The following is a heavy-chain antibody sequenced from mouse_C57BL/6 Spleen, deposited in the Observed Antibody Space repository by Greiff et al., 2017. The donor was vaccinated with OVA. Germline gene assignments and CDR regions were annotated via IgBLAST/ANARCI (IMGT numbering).Heavy chain of an antibody. CDR2: ILPGSGST. CDR3: AREEDVITTVVAIPDFDY. D-gene: IGHD1-1*01. Sequence: VQLVESGAELMKPGASVKFSCKATGYTFTGYWIEWVKQRPGHGLEWIGEILPGSGSTNYNEKFKGKATFTADKSSNTAYMQLSSLTTEDSAIDYCAREEDVITTVVAIPDFDYWGQGTTLTVTS. V-gene: IGHV1-9*01. CDR1: GYTFTGYW. J-gene: IGHJ2*01.